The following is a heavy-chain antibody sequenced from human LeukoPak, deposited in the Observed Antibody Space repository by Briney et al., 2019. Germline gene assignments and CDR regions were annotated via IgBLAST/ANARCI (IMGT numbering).Heavy chain of an antibody. Sequence: ASVKVSCKASGYTFTSYDINWVRQATGQGLEWMGWMNPNSGNTGYAQKFQGRVTMTRNTSISTAYMELSSLRSEDTAVYYCATAQNYYDSSGYFNDYWGQGTLVTVSS. D-gene: IGHD3-22*01. V-gene: IGHV1-8*01. J-gene: IGHJ4*02. CDR1: GYTFTSYD. CDR2: MNPNSGNT. CDR3: ATAQNYYDSSGYFNDY.